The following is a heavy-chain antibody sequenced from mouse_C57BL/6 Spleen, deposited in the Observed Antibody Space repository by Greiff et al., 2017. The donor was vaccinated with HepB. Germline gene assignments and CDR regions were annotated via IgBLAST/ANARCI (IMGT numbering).Heavy chain of an antibody. CDR2: FYPGSGSI. D-gene: IGHD1-1*01. V-gene: IGHV1-62-2*01. CDR3: ARHLLYYYGSSWGFDY. Sequence: LVESGAELVKPGASVKLSCKASGYTFTEYTIHWVKQRSGQGLEWIGWFYPGSGSIKYNEKFKDKATLTADKSSSTVYMELSRLTSEDSAVYFCARHLLYYYGSSWGFDYWGQGTTLTVSS. J-gene: IGHJ2*01. CDR1: GYTFTEYT.